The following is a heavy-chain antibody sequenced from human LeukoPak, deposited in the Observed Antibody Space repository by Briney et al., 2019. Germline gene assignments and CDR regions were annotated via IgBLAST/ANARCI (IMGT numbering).Heavy chain of an antibody. CDR2: LIENGATT. Sequence: PGGSLRLFCAASGFTFSSHAMSWVRQAPGKGLEWVSGLIENGATTYYADSVKGRFTISRDNYRNTMYLQMNSLRAEDTAIYYCVKDYRVGSSPAFGDFWGRGILVTVSS. CDR3: VKDYRVGSSPAFGDF. CDR1: GFTFSSHA. V-gene: IGHV3-23*01. D-gene: IGHD2-21*01. J-gene: IGHJ1*01.